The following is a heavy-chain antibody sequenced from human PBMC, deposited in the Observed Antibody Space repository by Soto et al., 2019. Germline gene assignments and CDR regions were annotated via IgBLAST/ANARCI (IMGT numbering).Heavy chain of an antibody. V-gene: IGHV1-69*06. Sequence: SVKVSCKDSGGTFSSYAISWVRQAPGQGLEWMGGIIPIFGTANYAQKFQGRVTITADKSTSTAYMELSSLRSEDTAVYYCARDQAAAGLRYYYYYGMDVWGQGTTVTVSS. D-gene: IGHD6-13*01. J-gene: IGHJ6*02. CDR3: ARDQAAAGLRYYYYYGMDV. CDR2: IIPIFGTA. CDR1: GGTFSSYA.